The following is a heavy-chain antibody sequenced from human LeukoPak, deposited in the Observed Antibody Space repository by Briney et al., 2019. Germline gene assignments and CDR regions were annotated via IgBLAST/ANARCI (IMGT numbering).Heavy chain of an antibody. V-gene: IGHV1-2*06. J-gene: IGHJ4*02. Sequence: GAPVKVSCKASGYTFTGYYMHWVRQAPGQGLEWMGRINPNSGGTNYAQKFQGRVTMTRDTSISTTYMELSRLRSDDTAMYYCARDLGYRSGLDYWGQGTLVTVSS. CDR2: INPNSGGT. CDR1: GYTFTGYY. CDR3: ARDLGYRSGLDY. D-gene: IGHD6-19*01.